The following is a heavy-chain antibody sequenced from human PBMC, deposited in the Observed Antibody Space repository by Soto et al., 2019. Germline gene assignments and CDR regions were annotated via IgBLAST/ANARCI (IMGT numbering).Heavy chain of an antibody. CDR2: IYYSGST. CDR1: GGSISSGDYY. D-gene: IGHD5-12*01. J-gene: IGHJ4*02. CDR3: ARDVGYVNY. Sequence: KTSETLSLTCTVSGGSISSGDYYWSWIRQPPGRGLEWIGYIYYSGSTYYNPSLKSRVTISVDTSKNQFSLKLSSVTATDTAVYYCARDVGYVNYWGQGTLVTVVL. V-gene: IGHV4-30-4*01.